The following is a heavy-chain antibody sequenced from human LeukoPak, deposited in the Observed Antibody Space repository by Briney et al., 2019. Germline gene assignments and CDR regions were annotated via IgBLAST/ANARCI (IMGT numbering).Heavy chain of an antibody. Sequence: ASVKVSCKASGGTFSSYGISWVRQAPGQGLEWMGWISAYNGNTNYAQKLQGRVTMTTDTSTSTAYMELRSLRSDDTAVYYCARDAWHYGSGSYYNRNWFDPWGQGTLVTVSS. J-gene: IGHJ5*02. CDR3: ARDAWHYGSGSYYNRNWFDP. CDR2: ISAYNGNT. D-gene: IGHD3-10*01. V-gene: IGHV1-18*01. CDR1: GGTFSSYG.